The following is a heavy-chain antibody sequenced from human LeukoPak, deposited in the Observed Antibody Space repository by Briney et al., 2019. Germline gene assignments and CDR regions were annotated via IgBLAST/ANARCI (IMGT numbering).Heavy chain of an antibody. J-gene: IGHJ4*02. CDR1: GFTFSTYW. CDR3: ASERGGVIIYY. V-gene: IGHV3-74*01. Sequence: GGSLRLSCAASGFTFSTYWMHWVRQAPGKGLVWVSRIKSDGSSTNYADSVKGRVTISRDNVENTVYLLMNSLRAEDTAVYYCASERGGVIIYYWGQGTLVTVSS. D-gene: IGHD3-10*01. CDR2: IKSDGSST.